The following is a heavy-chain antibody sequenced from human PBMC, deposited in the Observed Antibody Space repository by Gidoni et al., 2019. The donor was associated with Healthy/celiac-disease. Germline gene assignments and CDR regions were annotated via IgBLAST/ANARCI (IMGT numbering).Heavy chain of an antibody. CDR2: IYHSGST. V-gene: IGHV4-38-2*02. J-gene: IGHJ4*02. Sequence: QVQLQESGPGLVKPSETLSLTCTVSGYSISSGYYWGWIRQPPGKGLEWIGSIYHSGSTYYNPSLKSRVTISVDTSKNQFSLKLSSVTAADTAVYYCARRRRYGDFDYWGQGTLVTVSS. CDR1: GYSISSGYY. D-gene: IGHD4-17*01. CDR3: ARRRRYGDFDY.